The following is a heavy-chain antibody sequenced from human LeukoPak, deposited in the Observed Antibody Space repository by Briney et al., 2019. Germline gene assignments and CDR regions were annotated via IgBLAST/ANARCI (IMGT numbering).Heavy chain of an antibody. J-gene: IGHJ5*02. CDR2: INLDGSEK. V-gene: IGHV3-7*05. Sequence: GGSLRLSCAASGFTFSSYWMSWVRQAPGKGLEWVANINLDGSEKNYVDSVKGRFTISRDNAKNSVYLQMNSLRAEDTAVYYCAREAGYCTGGSCYFWFDPWGQGTLVTVSS. CDR3: AREAGYCTGGSCYFWFDP. D-gene: IGHD2-15*01. CDR1: GFTFSSYW.